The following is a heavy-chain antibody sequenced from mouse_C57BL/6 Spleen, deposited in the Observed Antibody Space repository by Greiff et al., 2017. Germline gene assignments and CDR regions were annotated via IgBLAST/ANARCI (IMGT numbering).Heavy chain of an antibody. CDR2: ISSGGSYT. J-gene: IGHJ2*01. CDR1: GFTFSSYG. CDR3: ARRRDDYVYFDY. D-gene: IGHD2-4*01. Sequence: EVKLEESGGDLVKPGGSLKLSCAASGFTFSSYGMSWVRQTPDKRLEWVATISSGGSYTYYPDSVKGRFTISRDNAKNTLYLQMSSLKSEDTAMYYCARRRDDYVYFDYWGQGTTLTVSS. V-gene: IGHV5-6*02.